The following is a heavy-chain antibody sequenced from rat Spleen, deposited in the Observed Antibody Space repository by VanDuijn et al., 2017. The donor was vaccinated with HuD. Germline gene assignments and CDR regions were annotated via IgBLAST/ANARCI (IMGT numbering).Heavy chain of an antibody. J-gene: IGHJ2*01. Sequence: EVKLVESGGGLLQPGRSMKLSCAASGFTFSNYGMAWVRQAPKKGLEWVAYISTGGDNTYYRDSVKGRFTISRDNAKSTLYLQLDSLRSEDTATYYCTTDTFYDGSYYPGGFDYWGQGVMVTVSS. CDR3: TTDTFYDGSYYPGGFDY. V-gene: IGHV5-27*01. D-gene: IGHD1-12*03. CDR2: ISTGGDNT. CDR1: GFTFSNYG.